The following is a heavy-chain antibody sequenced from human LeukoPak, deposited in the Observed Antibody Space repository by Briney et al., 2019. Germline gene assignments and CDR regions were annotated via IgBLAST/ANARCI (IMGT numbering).Heavy chain of an antibody. Sequence: GGSLRLSCAASGFTFSSYTMDWVRQAPGKGLEWVSSISTGSSYISYGDSMKGRFTISRDNTKNSLYLQMNSLRAEDTAVYHCARRGMVRGVINPPFDYWGQGVLVTVSS. CDR3: ARRGMVRGVINPPFDY. CDR1: GFTFSSYT. CDR2: ISTGSSYI. J-gene: IGHJ4*02. V-gene: IGHV3-21*01. D-gene: IGHD3-10*01.